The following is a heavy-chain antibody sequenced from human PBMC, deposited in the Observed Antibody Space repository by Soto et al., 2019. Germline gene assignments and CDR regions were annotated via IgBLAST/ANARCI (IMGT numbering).Heavy chain of an antibody. Sequence: QITLKESGPTLVKPTQTLTLTCTFSGFSLSTSGVGVGWIRQPPGKALEWLALIYWDDDKRYSPSLKGRLTITKDTAKTQRFLTITNMDPVDTATYYCAHRLSYALEDYWGQGTLVTVSS. V-gene: IGHV2-5*02. J-gene: IGHJ4*02. CDR3: AHRLSYALEDY. D-gene: IGHD2-2*01. CDR2: IYWDDDK. CDR1: GFSLSTSGVG.